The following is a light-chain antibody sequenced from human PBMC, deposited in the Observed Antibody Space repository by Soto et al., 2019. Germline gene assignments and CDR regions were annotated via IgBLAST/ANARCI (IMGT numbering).Light chain of an antibody. Sequence: VLTQSPGTLSLSPGERATLSCRASQSVSSDLAWYQQKPGQAPRLLIYGASTRATGIPARFSGSGSGTDFTLTISRLEPEDFAVYYCQRYGTSTTFGQGTKVDI. V-gene: IGKV3-20*01. J-gene: IGKJ1*01. CDR3: QRYGTSTT. CDR1: QSVSSD. CDR2: GAS.